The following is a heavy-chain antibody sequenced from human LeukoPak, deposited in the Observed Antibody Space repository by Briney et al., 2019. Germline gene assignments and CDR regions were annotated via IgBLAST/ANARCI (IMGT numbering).Heavy chain of an antibody. Sequence: SVEVSCKASGGTFSSYAISWVRQAPGQGLEWMGGIIPIFGTANYAQKFQGRVTITADESTSTAYMELSSLRSEDTAVYYCARDYRRAVAGDSMAFFDYWGQGTLVTVSS. CDR3: ARDYRRAVAGDSMAFFDY. D-gene: IGHD6-19*01. V-gene: IGHV1-69*13. J-gene: IGHJ4*02. CDR1: GGTFSSYA. CDR2: IIPIFGTA.